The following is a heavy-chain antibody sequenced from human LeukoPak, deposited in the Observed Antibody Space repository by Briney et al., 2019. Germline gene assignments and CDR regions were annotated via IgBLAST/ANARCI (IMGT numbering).Heavy chain of an antibody. V-gene: IGHV4-59*12. D-gene: IGHD3-10*01. Sequence: SETLSLTCTVSIDSIKNYYRSWVRQPPGKGLEWIVYIYHTGNTNYNPSLKSRLPMSIDPSKNQFSLNLNSVTAADTAVFYCARGNYGSGSYYVVDFDYWGRGTLVTVSS. CDR3: ARGNYGSGSYYVVDFDY. CDR1: IDSIKNYY. CDR2: IYHTGNT. J-gene: IGHJ4*02.